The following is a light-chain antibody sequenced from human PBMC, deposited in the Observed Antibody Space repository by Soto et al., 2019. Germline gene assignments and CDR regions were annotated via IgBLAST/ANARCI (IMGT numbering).Light chain of an antibody. CDR1: QSVSSN. V-gene: IGKV3-15*01. CDR2: GAS. J-gene: IGKJ4*01. Sequence: EIVMTQSPATLSGSPGERATLSCRASQSVSSNLAWYQQKPGQSPSLLIYGASTRATGTPARFSGSGSGTEFTLTISSLQSEDFAVYYCQQYIRLPLTFGGGTKVELK. CDR3: QQYIRLPLT.